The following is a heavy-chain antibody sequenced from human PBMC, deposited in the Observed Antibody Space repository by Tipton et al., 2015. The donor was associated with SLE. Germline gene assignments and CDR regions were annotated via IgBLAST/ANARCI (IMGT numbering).Heavy chain of an antibody. J-gene: IGHJ4*02. CDR1: GDSINSDSYS. D-gene: IGHD6-19*01. Sequence: TLSLTCAVSGDSINSDSYSWSWVRQPPGEGLQWIGYISRGGSTFSNPSFRGRFTILMDRSKNQFSLDVTSMTAADTAVYYCARDRVVQWLEEGGAYFDYWGQGTRVLVSP. CDR3: ARDRVVQWLEEGGAYFDY. V-gene: IGHV4-30-2*01. CDR2: ISRGGST.